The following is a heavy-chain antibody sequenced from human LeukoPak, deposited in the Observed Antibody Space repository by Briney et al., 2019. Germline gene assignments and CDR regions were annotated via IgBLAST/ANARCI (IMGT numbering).Heavy chain of an antibody. CDR3: AREGVYDSSGYYRFDAFDI. D-gene: IGHD3-22*01. V-gene: IGHV4-39*02. CDR2: IYYNGST. J-gene: IGHJ3*02. CDR1: GGSISSSSYY. Sequence: SETLSLTCTVSGGSISSSSYYWGWIRQPPGKGLEWIGSIYYNGSTYYNPSLKSRVTISVDTSKNQFSLKLSSVTAADTAVYYCAREGVYDSSGYYRFDAFDIWGXGT.